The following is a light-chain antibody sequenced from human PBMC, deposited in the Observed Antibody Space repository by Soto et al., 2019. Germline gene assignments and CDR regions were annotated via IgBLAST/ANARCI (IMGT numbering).Light chain of an antibody. CDR2: FAS. CDR1: QSISNW. CDR3: QQYDTSPLT. J-gene: IGKJ4*01. Sequence: DTQMTQSPSTLSASVGDRVTITCRASQSISNWLAWYQQKPGKAPNLLIYFASTLQSGVPSRFSGSGSGTEFTLTISSLQTDDFATYYCQQYDTSPLTVGGGNKGDIK. V-gene: IGKV1-5*03.